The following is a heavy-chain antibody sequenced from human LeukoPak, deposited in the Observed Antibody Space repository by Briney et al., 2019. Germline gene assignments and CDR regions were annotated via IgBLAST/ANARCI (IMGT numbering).Heavy chain of an antibody. J-gene: IGHJ4*02. CDR1: GFTFDDYA. V-gene: IGHV3-9*01. CDR3: AKDNTRWLQFSAVDY. Sequence: GGSLRLSCAASGFTFDDYAMHWVRQAPGKVLEWVSGISWNSGSIGYADSVKGRFTISRDNAKNSLYLQMNSLRAEDTALYYCAKDNTRWLQFSAVDYWGQGTLVTVSS. D-gene: IGHD5-24*01. CDR2: ISWNSGSI.